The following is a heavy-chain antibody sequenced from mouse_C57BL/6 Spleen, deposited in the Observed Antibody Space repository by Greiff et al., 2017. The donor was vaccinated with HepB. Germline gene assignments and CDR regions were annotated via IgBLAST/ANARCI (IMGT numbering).Heavy chain of an antibody. J-gene: IGHJ2*01. V-gene: IGHV5-17*01. D-gene: IGHD1-1*01. CDR1: GFTFSDYG. CDR3: ARHKYYGSSSYYFDY. CDR2: ISSGSSTI. Sequence: EVHLVESGGGLVKPGGSLKLSCAASGFTFSDYGMHWVRQAPEKGLEWVAYISSGSSTIYYADTVKGRFTISRDNAKNTLFLQMTSLRSEDTAMYYCARHKYYGSSSYYFDYWGQGTTLTVSS.